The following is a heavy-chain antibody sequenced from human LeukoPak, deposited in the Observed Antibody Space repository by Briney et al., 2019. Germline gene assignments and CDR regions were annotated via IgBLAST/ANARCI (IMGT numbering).Heavy chain of an antibody. CDR3: ARDARGVWFDP. V-gene: IGHV1-2*06. CDR2: IKPNSGVT. CDR1: GYTFTGYY. D-gene: IGHD2-8*01. J-gene: IGHJ5*02. Sequence: ASVKVSCKTSGYTFTGYYIHWVRQAPGQGLEWMGLIKPNSGVTNYAQRFQGRVTMTCDTSITTAYMEITRLRSDDTAVYYCARDARGVWFDPWGQGTLVTVSS.